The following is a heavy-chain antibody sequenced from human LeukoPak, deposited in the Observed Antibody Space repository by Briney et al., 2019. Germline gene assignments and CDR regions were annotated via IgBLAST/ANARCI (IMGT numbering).Heavy chain of an antibody. D-gene: IGHD3-22*01. V-gene: IGHV3-7*01. CDR3: VRLRRNSDRSGYYYYYDY. J-gene: IGHJ4*02. CDR1: GFTFTTYW. CDR2: IRQDGSDK. Sequence: GGSLRLSCTASGFTFTTYWMSWVRQAPGRGLEWVASIRQDGSDKYYVDSVKGRFTISRDDARDSLFLQMNSLRAEDTAVYFCVRLRRNSDRSGYYYYYDYWGQGTLVTVSS.